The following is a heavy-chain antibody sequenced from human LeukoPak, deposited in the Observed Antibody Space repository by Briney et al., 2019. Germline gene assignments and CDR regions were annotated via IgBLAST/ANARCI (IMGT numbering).Heavy chain of an antibody. D-gene: IGHD2-2*01. J-gene: IGHJ4*02. CDR2: IYDTGST. Sequence: SETLSLTCSVSGYSFTSGHYWGWIRQPPGKGLEWIGNIYDTGSTHYNPSLKSRVTISVDTSKNQFSLKLSSVTAADTAVYYCARYCSSTSCILRGFDYWGQGTLVTVSS. V-gene: IGHV4-38-2*01. CDR1: GYSFTSGHY. CDR3: ARYCSSTSCILRGFDY.